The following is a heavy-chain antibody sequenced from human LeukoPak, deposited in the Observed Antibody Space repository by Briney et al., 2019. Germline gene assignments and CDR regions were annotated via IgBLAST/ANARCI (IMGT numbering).Heavy chain of an antibody. D-gene: IGHD4-11*01. CDR2: IYYSGST. J-gene: IGHJ4*02. Sequence: SETLSLTCTVSGGSISSYYWSWIRQPPGKGLEWIGYIYYSGSTNYNPSLKSRVTISVDTSKNQFSLKVTSVTAADTAVYYCAREWQYQFDYWGQGSLVTISS. V-gene: IGHV4-59*12. CDR3: AREWQYQFDY. CDR1: GGSISSYY.